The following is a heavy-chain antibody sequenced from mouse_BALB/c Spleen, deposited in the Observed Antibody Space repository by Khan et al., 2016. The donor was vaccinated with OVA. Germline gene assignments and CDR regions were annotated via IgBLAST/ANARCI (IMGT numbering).Heavy chain of an antibody. CDR1: GYSITSDYA. CDR2: ISYSGST. Sequence: EVQLQESGPGLVKPSQSLSLTCTVTGYSITSDYAWNWIRQFPGNKLVWMGYISYSGSTNYNPALKSRISITRDTSKNQFFLQLNSVTTEDTATYYCARDGSRYNYAMDYWGQGTSVTVSS. J-gene: IGHJ4*01. CDR3: ARDGSRYNYAMDY. D-gene: IGHD2-3*01. V-gene: IGHV3-2*02.